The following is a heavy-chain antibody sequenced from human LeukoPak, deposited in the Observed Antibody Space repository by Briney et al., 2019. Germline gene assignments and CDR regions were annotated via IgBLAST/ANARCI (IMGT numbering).Heavy chain of an antibody. D-gene: IGHD3-10*01. CDR1: XGXXXXXXXX. CDR3: AXXVVYGSGKYYFDY. V-gene: IGHV4-39*01. CDR2: XXXSGXX. J-gene: IGHJ4*02. Sequence: PSETLXLTCTVSXGXXXXXXXXXXXXXXPXXXXXEXXXXXXXSGXXYXNPXXKSRVTISVDTSENQFSLKLSSVTAADTAVYYXAXXVVYGSGKYYFDYWGQGTLVTVSS.